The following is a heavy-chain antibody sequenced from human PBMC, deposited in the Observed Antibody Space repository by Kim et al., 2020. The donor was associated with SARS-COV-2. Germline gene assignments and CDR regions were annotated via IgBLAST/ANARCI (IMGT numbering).Heavy chain of an antibody. D-gene: IGHD1-26*01. CDR3: ARARIVGATWDYYYYGMDV. CDR2: INHSGST. Sequence: SETLSLTCAVYGGSFSGYYWSWIRQPPGKGLEWIGEINHSGSTNYNPSLKSRVTISVDTSKNQFSLKLSSVTAADTAVYYCARARIVGATWDYYYYGMDVWGQGNTVTVSS. J-gene: IGHJ6*02. CDR1: GGSFSGYY. V-gene: IGHV4-34*01.